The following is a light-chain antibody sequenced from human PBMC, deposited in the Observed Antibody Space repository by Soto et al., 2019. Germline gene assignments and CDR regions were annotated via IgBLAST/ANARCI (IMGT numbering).Light chain of an antibody. CDR3: MQGTPWPPG. CDR2: KVS. J-gene: IGKJ4*01. Sequence: EVVMTQSPLSLPVTLGQPASISCRSSQSLVYSDGHTYLDWFQQRPGQSPRRLIYKVSNRDSGVPDRFIGSGSGTNFTLKISRVEAEDVGIYYCMQGTPWPPGFGAGTQLKIK. CDR1: QSLVYSDGHTY. V-gene: IGKV2-30*01.